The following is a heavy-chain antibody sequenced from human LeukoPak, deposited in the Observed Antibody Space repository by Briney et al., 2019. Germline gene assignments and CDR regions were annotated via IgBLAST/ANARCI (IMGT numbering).Heavy chain of an antibody. Sequence: SQTLSLTCVISGDSFSSNSAAWNWIRQSPSRGLEWLGRTYYRSKWYSYSAVSVKSRIIINPDTSKNQFSLQLNSVTPEDTAVYYCARGKWELLAFDYWGQGTLVTVSS. CDR1: GDSFSSNSAA. CDR2: TYYRSKWYS. J-gene: IGHJ4*02. V-gene: IGHV6-1*01. D-gene: IGHD1-26*01. CDR3: ARGKWELLAFDY.